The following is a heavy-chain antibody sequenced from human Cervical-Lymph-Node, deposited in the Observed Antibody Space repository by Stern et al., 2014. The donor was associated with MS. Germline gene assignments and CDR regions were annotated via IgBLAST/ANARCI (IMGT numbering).Heavy chain of an antibody. CDR1: GGSFRNYA. D-gene: IGHD3-22*01. Sequence: VKLVESGAEVKKPASSVKVSCKASGGSFRNYAISWVRQAPGQGLEWMGGIIPIFYIANYAQKFQGRVTITADEATSTAYMELSSLISEDTAVYYCARGDSSGWYSLDDWGQGTLVTVSS. CDR2: IIPIFYIA. J-gene: IGHJ4*02. CDR3: ARGDSSGWYSLDD. V-gene: IGHV1-69*01.